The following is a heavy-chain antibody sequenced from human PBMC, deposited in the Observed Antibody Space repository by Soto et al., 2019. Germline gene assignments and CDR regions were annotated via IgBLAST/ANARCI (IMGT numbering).Heavy chain of an antibody. J-gene: IGHJ6*02. CDR2: IIPIFGTA. V-gene: IGHV1-69*12. CDR1: GGTFSSYA. Sequence: QVQLVQSGAEVKKPGSSVKVSCKASGGTFSSYAISWVRQAPGQGLEWMGGIIPIFGTANYAQKFQGRVTITADESTSTAYMELSSLRSEDTAVYYCAREVGLVPGEVTAIPYYYYYGMDVWGQGTTVTVSS. D-gene: IGHD2-21*02. CDR3: AREVGLVPGEVTAIPYYYYYGMDV.